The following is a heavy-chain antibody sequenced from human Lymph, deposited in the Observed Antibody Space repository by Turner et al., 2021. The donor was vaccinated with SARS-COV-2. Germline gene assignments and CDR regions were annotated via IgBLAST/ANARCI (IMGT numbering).Heavy chain of an antibody. CDR3: ARDLSPIRVVVVPAARSRYYYGMDV. D-gene: IGHD2-2*01. CDR1: GGIFNSYA. V-gene: IGHV1-69*01. Sequence: QMQLVQSGAKVKKPGSSVKVSCKASGGIFNSYAISWVRQAPGQGLEWMGGIIPIFGTANYAQKFQGRVTISADESTSTAYMVLSSLRSEDTAVYYWARDLSPIRVVVVPAARSRYYYGMDVWGQGTTVTVSS. CDR2: IIPIFGTA. J-gene: IGHJ6*02.